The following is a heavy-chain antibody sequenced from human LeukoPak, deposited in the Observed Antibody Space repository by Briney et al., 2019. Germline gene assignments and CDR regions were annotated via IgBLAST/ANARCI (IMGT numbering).Heavy chain of an antibody. V-gene: IGHV3-66*01. Sequence: GGSLRLSCAASGFTVSSNYMSWVRQAPGKGLEWVSVIYSGGSTYYADSVKGRFTISRDNAKNSLYLQMNSLRAEDTAVYYCARDRLRPLERYYYGSGSYSAYYYYMDVWGKGTTVTVSS. CDR1: GFTVSSNY. D-gene: IGHD3-10*01. CDR3: ARDRLRPLERYYYGSGSYSAYYYYMDV. J-gene: IGHJ6*03. CDR2: IYSGGST.